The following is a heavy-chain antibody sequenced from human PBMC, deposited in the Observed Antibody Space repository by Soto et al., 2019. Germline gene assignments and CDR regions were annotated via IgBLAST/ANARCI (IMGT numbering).Heavy chain of an antibody. CDR2: INAGNGNT. D-gene: IGHD3-9*01. V-gene: IGHV1-3*01. Sequence: SVKVSYRDSCYTFTSYAMHWGRQAPVQRLEWMGWINAGNGNTKYSQKFQGRVTITRDTSASTAYMELSSLRSEDTAVYYCARAGNYDIQPALFDYWGQGTLVTVYS. CDR1: CYTFTSYA. CDR3: ARAGNYDIQPALFDY. J-gene: IGHJ4*02.